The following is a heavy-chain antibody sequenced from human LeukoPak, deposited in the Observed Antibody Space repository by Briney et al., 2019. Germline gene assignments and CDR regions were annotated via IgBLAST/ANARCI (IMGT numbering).Heavy chain of an antibody. J-gene: IGHJ3*02. D-gene: IGHD3-22*01. CDR1: GGTFSRYV. CDR2: VIPFFGTA. V-gene: IGHV1-69*13. CDR3: ARDVTSNYYDSSASDLDAFDI. Sequence: ASVKVSCKPSGGTFSRYVISWVRQAAGQGLEGVGGVIPFFGTANYAQKYQGRVTITADESTSTAYMELSSLRPEDTAVYYYARDVTSNYYDSSASDLDAFDIWGQGTMVTVSS.